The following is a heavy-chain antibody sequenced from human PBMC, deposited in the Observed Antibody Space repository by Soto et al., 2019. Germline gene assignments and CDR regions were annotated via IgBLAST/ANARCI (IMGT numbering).Heavy chain of an antibody. Sequence: EVQLGESGGGLVKPGGSLRLSCAASGFTFSNAWMNWVRQAPGKGLEWVGRIKSKSDGETTDYAAPVKGRFTISRDDSKNTLYLQMNSLKTEDTAVYYCTTGLTDYYDSSGYYWGGGMDVWGQGITVTVSS. CDR2: IKSKSDGETT. CDR1: GFTFSNAW. J-gene: IGHJ6*02. D-gene: IGHD3-22*01. CDR3: TTGLTDYYDSSGYYWGGGMDV. V-gene: IGHV3-15*01.